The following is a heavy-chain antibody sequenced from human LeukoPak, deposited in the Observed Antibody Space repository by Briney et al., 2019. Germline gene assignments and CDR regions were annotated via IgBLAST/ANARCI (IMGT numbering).Heavy chain of an antibody. CDR2: IYTSGST. CDR3: ARKIWFGESTGAFDI. J-gene: IGHJ3*02. V-gene: IGHV4-61*02. D-gene: IGHD3-10*01. Sequence: SETLSLTCTVSGGSISSGSYYWSWIRQPAGKGLEWIGRIYTSGSTNYNPSLKSRVTISVDTSKNQFSLKLSSVTAADTAVYYCARKIWFGESTGAFDIWGQGTMVTVSS. CDR1: GGSISSGSYY.